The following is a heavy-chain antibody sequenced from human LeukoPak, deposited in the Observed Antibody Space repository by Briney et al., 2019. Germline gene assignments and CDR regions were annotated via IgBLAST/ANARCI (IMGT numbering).Heavy chain of an antibody. J-gene: IGHJ6*04. Sequence: SVKVSCKASGGTFSSYAISWVRQAPGQGLEWMGGIIPIFGTANYAQKFQGRVTITADESTSTAYMELSGLRSEDTAVYYCARVRGYCSSTSCSAPYYYDGMDVWGKGTTVTVSS. CDR2: IIPIFGTA. V-gene: IGHV1-69*13. CDR3: ARVRGYCSSTSCSAPYYYDGMDV. D-gene: IGHD2-2*01. CDR1: GGTFSSYA.